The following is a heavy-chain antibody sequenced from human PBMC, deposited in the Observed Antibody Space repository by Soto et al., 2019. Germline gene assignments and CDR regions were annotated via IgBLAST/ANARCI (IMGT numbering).Heavy chain of an antibody. CDR3: ARDRTDSGYYTNWLDP. V-gene: IGHV1-69*06. J-gene: IGHJ5*02. CDR1: GVTFGSDA. D-gene: IGHD3-22*01. CDR2: IIPIFGTT. Sequence: ASVKVSCKASGVTFGSDAITWVRQAPGQGLEWVGRIIPIFGTTNYAQNLQGRVTISADKSTLTSYMELHSLTSDDTALYYCARDRTDSGYYTNWLDPWGQGTQVTVSS.